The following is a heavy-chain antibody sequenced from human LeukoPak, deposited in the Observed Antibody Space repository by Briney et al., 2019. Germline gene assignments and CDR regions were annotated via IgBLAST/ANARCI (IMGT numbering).Heavy chain of an antibody. D-gene: IGHD2-21*02. CDR1: GGSFSGYY. V-gene: IGHV4-34*01. Sequence: SETLSLTCAVYGGSFSGYYWSWIRQPPGKGLEWIWEINHSGSTNYNPSLKSRVTISVDTSKNQFSLKLSSVTAADTAVYYCARIVVVTATSVYFDYWGQGTLVTVSS. J-gene: IGHJ4*02. CDR3: ARIVVVTATSVYFDY. CDR2: INHSGST.